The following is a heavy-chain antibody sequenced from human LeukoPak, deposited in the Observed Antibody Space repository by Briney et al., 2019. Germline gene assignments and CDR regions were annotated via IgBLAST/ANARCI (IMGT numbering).Heavy chain of an antibody. D-gene: IGHD2-2*01. CDR2: IYYSGTT. V-gene: IGHV4-61*01. CDR3: AGGGYCGRASCFAPLFDF. Sequence: SETLSLTCTVSGGSISSSSYYWSWIRQSPGRGLELIAYIYYSGTTYYNPSLKSRVTISIDTSKSQFSLKLNSVTAADTALYYCAGGGYCGRASCFAPLFDFWGQGALVTVSS. J-gene: IGHJ4*02. CDR1: GGSISSSSYY.